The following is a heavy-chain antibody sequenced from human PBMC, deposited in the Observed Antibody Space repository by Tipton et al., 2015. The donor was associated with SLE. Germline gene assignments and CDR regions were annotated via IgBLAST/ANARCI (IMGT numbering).Heavy chain of an antibody. Sequence: TLSLTCTVSGASISSFYWTWIRQPARKGLEWFGRVYATGTTPYNPSLKSRATMSIDTSNNQISLKLISVAPADTAVYYCARGSPGRSEGHYKDYHYGIDVWGQGTTVTVSS. D-gene: IGHD3-9*01. CDR3: ARGSPGRSEGHYKDYHYGIDV. V-gene: IGHV4-4*07. CDR1: GASISSFY. CDR2: VYATGTT. J-gene: IGHJ6*02.